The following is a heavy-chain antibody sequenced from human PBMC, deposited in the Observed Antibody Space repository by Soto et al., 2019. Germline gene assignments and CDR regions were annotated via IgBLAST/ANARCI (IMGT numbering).Heavy chain of an antibody. D-gene: IGHD3-22*01. CDR2: FNSDKNIT. CDR1: GFSFGSYW. V-gene: IGHV3-74*01. J-gene: IGHJ3*01. CDR3: ARGNTYDGRTAAFDF. Sequence: SLSCAATGFSFGSYWMHWVRQAPGQGLLWVAHFNSDKNITTYADSVKGRFTISRDNAKKTVYLQMDSLRAEDTAMYYCARGNTYDGRTAAFDFWGPGTMVTVSS.